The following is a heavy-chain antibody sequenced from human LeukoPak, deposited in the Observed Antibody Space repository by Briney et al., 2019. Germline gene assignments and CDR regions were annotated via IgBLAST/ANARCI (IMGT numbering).Heavy chain of an antibody. Sequence: PVGSLRLSCAASGFTFSSYAMHWVRQAPGKGLEYVSAISSNGGSTYYANFVKGRFTISRDNSKNTLYLQMGSLRSEDMAVYYCARDEGPYSSGWTYFDYWGQGTLVTVSS. CDR3: ARDEGPYSSGWTYFDY. CDR2: ISSNGGST. D-gene: IGHD6-19*01. CDR1: GFTFSSYA. J-gene: IGHJ4*02. V-gene: IGHV3-64*01.